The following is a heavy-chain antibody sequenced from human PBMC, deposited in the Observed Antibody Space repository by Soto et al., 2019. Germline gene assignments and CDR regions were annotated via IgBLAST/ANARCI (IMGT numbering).Heavy chain of an antibody. CDR2: IYYSGST. Sequence: SDTLSLTCTVSGGSISSYYWSWIRQPPGKGLEWIGYIYYSGSTNYNPSLKSRVTISVDTSKNQFSLKLSSVTAADTAVYYCARGRGYSYGLDPWGQGTLVTVS. CDR1: GGSISSYY. D-gene: IGHD5-18*01. V-gene: IGHV4-59*08. J-gene: IGHJ5*02. CDR3: ARGRGYSYGLDP.